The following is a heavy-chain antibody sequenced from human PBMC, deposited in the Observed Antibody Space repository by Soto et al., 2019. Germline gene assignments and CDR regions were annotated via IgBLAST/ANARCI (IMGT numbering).Heavy chain of an antibody. CDR1: GFKLSNYA. V-gene: IGHV3-23*01. CDR3: AKDRRAGRNSAFYCDC. CDR2: ISATGGGT. J-gene: IGHJ4*02. D-gene: IGHD1-26*01. Sequence: GGSLRLSCAASGFKLSNYAMSWVRQAPGKGLEWVSLISATGGGTYYADSVKGRLTISRDNSHNTLYLQVHSLTAEDTAVYYRAKDRRAGRNSAFYCDCWGQGAQGTVPS.